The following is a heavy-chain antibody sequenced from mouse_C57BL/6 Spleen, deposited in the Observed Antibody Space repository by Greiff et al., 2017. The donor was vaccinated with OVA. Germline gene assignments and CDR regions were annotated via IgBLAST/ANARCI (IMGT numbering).Heavy chain of an antibody. V-gene: IGHV1-82*01. J-gene: IGHJ4*01. Sequence: VKLQQSGPELVKPGASVKISCKASGYAFSSSWMNWVKQRPGKGLEWIGRIYPGDGDTNYNGKFKGKATLTADKSSSTAYMQLSSLTSEDSAVYFCAHGSHYAMDYWGQGTSVTVSS. D-gene: IGHD1-1*01. CDR2: IYPGDGDT. CDR1: GYAFSSSW. CDR3: AHGSHYAMDY.